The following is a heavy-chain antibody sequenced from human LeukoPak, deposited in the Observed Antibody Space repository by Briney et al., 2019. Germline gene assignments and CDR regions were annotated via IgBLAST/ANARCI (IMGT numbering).Heavy chain of an antibody. Sequence: GGSLRLSCAASGFTLSSYSMNWVRQAPGKGLEWVSSISSSSNYIYYADSVKGRFTISRENVKNSLYLAMNSLRDEDMAVYYCARVALATMDAFDIWGQGTMVTVSS. CDR3: ARVALATMDAFDI. J-gene: IGHJ3*02. CDR1: GFTLSSYS. D-gene: IGHD5-24*01. V-gene: IGHV3-21*01. CDR2: ISSSSNYI.